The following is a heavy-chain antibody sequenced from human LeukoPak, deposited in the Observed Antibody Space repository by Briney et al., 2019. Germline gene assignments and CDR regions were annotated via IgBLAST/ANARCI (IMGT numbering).Heavy chain of an antibody. Sequence: GGSLRLSCAASGFTFSSYNMNWVRQAPGKGLEWVSSISSSSYTYYADSVKGRLSISRDNAKNSLFLQTNSLRAEDTAVYYCAREVYGGNSDAFDIWGQGTMVTVSS. CDR2: ISSSSYT. D-gene: IGHD4-23*01. V-gene: IGHV3-21*01. J-gene: IGHJ3*02. CDR1: GFTFSSYN. CDR3: AREVYGGNSDAFDI.